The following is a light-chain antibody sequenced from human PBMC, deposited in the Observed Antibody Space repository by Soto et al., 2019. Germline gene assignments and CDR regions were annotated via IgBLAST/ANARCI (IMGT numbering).Light chain of an antibody. V-gene: IGLV2-14*01. CDR2: EVS. CDR1: SSDVGGYNY. Sequence: SALTQPASVSGSPGQSITISCTGTSSDVGGYNYVSWYQQHPGKAPKLMIYEVSNRPSGVSNRFSGSKSGNTASLTISGLQAEDEADYYCAAWDDSLNGPHVVFGGGTKLTVL. CDR3: AAWDDSLNGPHVV. J-gene: IGLJ2*01.